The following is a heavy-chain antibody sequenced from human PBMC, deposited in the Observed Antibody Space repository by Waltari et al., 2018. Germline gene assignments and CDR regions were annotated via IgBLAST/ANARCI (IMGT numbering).Heavy chain of an antibody. CDR3: ARVVNWYNWNYGLGY. CDR2: INAGNGNT. J-gene: IGHJ4*02. V-gene: IGHV1-3*01. CDR1: GYTFTSYA. D-gene: IGHD1-7*01. Sequence: QVQLVQSGAEVKKPGASVKVSCKASGYTFTSYAMHWVRKAPGQRLEWMGWINAGNGNTKYSQKFPGRVTITRDTSASTAYMELSSLRSEDTAVYYCARVVNWYNWNYGLGYWGQGTLVTVSS.